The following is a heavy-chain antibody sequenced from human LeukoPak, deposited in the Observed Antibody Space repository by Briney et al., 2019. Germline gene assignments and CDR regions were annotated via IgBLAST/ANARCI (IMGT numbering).Heavy chain of an antibody. J-gene: IGHJ6*03. V-gene: IGHV4-59*02. Sequence: AGGSLRLSCVASGFTVSNAWMSWIRQPPGKGLEWIGYIYYSGSTNYNPSLKSRVTISVDTSKNQFSLKLSSVTAADTAVYYCARGDNGSGSPLYYYYMDVWGKGTTVTVSS. CDR2: IYYSGST. CDR3: ARGDNGSGSPLYYYYMDV. D-gene: IGHD3-10*01. CDR1: GFTVSNAW.